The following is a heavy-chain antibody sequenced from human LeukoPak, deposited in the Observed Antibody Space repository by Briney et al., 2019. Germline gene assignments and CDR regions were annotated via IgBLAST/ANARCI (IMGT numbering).Heavy chain of an antibody. CDR1: GFTFSSYW. Sequence: GGSLRLSCAASGFTFSSYWMSWVRQAPGKGLEWVANIKQDGSEKYYVDSVKGRFTISRDNAKNSLYLQMNSLRAEDTAVYYCARRWELLPRKVYYFDYWGQGTLVTVSS. J-gene: IGHJ4*02. CDR3: ARRWELLPRKVYYFDY. V-gene: IGHV3-7*01. CDR2: IKQDGSEK. D-gene: IGHD1-26*01.